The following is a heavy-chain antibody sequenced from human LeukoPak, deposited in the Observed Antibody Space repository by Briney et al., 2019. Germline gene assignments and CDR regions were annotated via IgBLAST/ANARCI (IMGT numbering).Heavy chain of an antibody. CDR1: GLTFSRYW. D-gene: IGHD3-22*01. V-gene: IGHV3-7*03. J-gene: IGHJ4*02. CDR3: ARDKGDYDTSGSLFVF. Sequence: GGSLRLSCAASGLTFSRYWMSWVRQVPRKGLEWVANIKQDGGEIYYVDSVKGRFTISRDNAKSSLYLQMNSLRAGDTAVYYCARDKGDYDTSGSLFVFGGQGTPVTVSS. CDR2: IKQDGGEI.